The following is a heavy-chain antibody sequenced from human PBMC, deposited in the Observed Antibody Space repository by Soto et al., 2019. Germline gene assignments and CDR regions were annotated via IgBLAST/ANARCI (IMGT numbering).Heavy chain of an antibody. CDR3: ASSVWAATRYYYGMDV. CDR1: GGTFSSYA. CDR2: IIPIFGTA. Sequence: QVQLVQSGAEVKKPGSSVKVSCKASGGTFSSYAISWVRQAPGQGLEWMGGIIPIFGTANYAQKFQGRVTSTADEATSTAYMELSSLRSEDTAVYYCASSVWAATRYYYGMDVWGQGTTVTVSS. J-gene: IGHJ6*02. D-gene: IGHD2-15*01. V-gene: IGHV1-69*12.